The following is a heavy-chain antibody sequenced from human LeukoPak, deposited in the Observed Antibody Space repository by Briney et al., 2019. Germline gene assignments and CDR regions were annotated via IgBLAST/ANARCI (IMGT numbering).Heavy chain of an antibody. D-gene: IGHD4-17*01. CDR1: GFTLSSYA. CDR3: TARGTVTSTDDAFDI. CDR2: ISVSGNT. V-gene: IGHV3-23*01. Sequence: PGGSLRLSCAASGFTLSSYAMSWVRQAPGKGLEWVSAISVSGNTYHADSVKGRFTTSRDSSKNTLYLQMNRLRAEDAAVYYCTARGTVTSTDDAFDIWGQGTMVTVSS. J-gene: IGHJ3*02.